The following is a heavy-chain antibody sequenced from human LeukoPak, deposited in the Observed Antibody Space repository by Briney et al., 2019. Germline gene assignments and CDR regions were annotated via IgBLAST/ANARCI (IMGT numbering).Heavy chain of an antibody. Sequence: TGGSLRLSCAASGFSFSSSAMSWVRQAPGKGLEWVSAISGSGGSTYYADSVKGRFTISRDNSKNTLYLLMNSLRAEDTAVYYCAKDHYDFWSGYLNYWGQGTLVTVSS. CDR3: AKDHYDFWSGYLNY. D-gene: IGHD3-3*01. CDR2: ISGSGGST. V-gene: IGHV3-23*01. J-gene: IGHJ4*02. CDR1: GFSFSSSA.